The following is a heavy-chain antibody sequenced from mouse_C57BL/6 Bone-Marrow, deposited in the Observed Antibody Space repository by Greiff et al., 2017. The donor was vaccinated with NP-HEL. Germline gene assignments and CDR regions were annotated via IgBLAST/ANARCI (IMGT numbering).Heavy chain of an antibody. CDR1: GYTFTSYW. Sequence: QVQLQQPGAELVKPGASVKLSCKASGYTFTSYWMHWVKQRPGQGLEWIGMIHPNSGSTNYHEKFKSKATLTVDKSSSTAYMQLSSLTSEDSAVYYCALYYGNPYAMDYWGQGTSVTVSS. CDR2: IHPNSGST. J-gene: IGHJ4*01. CDR3: ALYYGNPYAMDY. D-gene: IGHD2-1*01. V-gene: IGHV1-64*01.